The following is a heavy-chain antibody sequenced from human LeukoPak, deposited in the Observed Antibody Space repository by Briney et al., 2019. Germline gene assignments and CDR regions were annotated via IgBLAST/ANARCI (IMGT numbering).Heavy chain of an antibody. CDR2: IISSGGVT. D-gene: IGHD4/OR15-4a*01. V-gene: IGHV3-23*01. CDR3: ARRAGAYSHPYDY. Sequence: GGSLRLSCAASGFAFSSYAMSWVRQAPGKGLEWVSSIISSGGVTYYADSLKGRFTISRDNSKNTLYLQMNSLRAEDTAVYYCARRAGAYSHPYDYWGQGTLVTVSS. CDR1: GFAFSSYA. J-gene: IGHJ4*02.